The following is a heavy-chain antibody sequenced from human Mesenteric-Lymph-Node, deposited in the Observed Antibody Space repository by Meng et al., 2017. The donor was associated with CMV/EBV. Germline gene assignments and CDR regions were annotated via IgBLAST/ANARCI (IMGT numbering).Heavy chain of an antibody. J-gene: IGHJ3*02. Sequence: GESLKISCAASGFTFRSYTINWVRQAPGKGLEWVSSISSSSDYIYYTDPVKGRFTISRDNAKNTLYLQMNSLRAEDTALYYCAGGSLKAFDIWGQGTMVTVSS. CDR1: GFTFRSYT. V-gene: IGHV3-21*01. CDR2: ISSSSDYI. CDR3: AGGSLKAFDI.